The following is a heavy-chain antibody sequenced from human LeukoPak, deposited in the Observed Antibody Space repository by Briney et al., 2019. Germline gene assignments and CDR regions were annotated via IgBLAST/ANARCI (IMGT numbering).Heavy chain of an antibody. D-gene: IGHD4-17*01. CDR3: ASAYGDYDRGWFDP. CDR2: ISAYNGNT. Sequence: ASVKVSCKASGYTFTSYGISWVRQAPGQGLEWMEWISAYNGNTNYAQKLQGRVTMTTDTSTSTAYMELRSLRSDDTAVYYCASAYGDYDRGWFDPWGQGTLVTVSS. CDR1: GYTFTSYG. V-gene: IGHV1-18*01. J-gene: IGHJ5*02.